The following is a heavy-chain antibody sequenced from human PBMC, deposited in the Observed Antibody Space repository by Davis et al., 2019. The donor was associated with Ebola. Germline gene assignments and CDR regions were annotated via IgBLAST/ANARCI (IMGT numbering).Heavy chain of an antibody. CDR2: INHSGST. V-gene: IGHV4-34*01. CDR3: AREGARWFRELTRRNSGRFDP. D-gene: IGHD3-10*01. J-gene: IGHJ5*02. Sequence: SETLSLTCTVSGGSISSYYWSWIRQPPGKGLEWIGEINHSGSTNYNPSLKSRVTISVDTSKNQFSLKLSSVTAADTAVYYCAREGARWFRELTRRNSGRFDPWGQGTLVTVSS. CDR1: GGSISSYY.